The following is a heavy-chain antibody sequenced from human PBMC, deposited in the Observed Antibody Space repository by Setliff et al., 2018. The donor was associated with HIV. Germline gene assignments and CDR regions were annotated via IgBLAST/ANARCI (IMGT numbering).Heavy chain of an antibody. CDR3: ARHQRLPGVQPPYWYFDL. D-gene: IGHD2-21*02. CDR2: ISHTGST. Sequence: SETLSLTCAVYGASFSDSYYNRIRQPPGKGLEWIGEISHTGSTNYNSSLESRVTMSVDTSKNHFSLTLTSMTAADTAIYYCARHQRLPGVQPPYWYFDLWGRGTLVTVS. V-gene: IGHV4-34*01. CDR1: GASFSDSY. J-gene: IGHJ2*01.